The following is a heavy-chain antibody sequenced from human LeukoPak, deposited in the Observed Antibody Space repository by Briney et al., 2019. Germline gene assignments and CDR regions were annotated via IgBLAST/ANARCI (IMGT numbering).Heavy chain of an antibody. CDR3: ARDNTMVRGVDGHDAFDI. D-gene: IGHD3-10*01. V-gene: IGHV3-33*01. J-gene: IGHJ3*02. Sequence: GGSLRLSCAASGFTSSSYGMHWVRQAPGKGLEWVAVIWYDGSNKYYADSVKGRFTISRDNSKNTLYLQMNSLRAEDTAVYYCARDNTMVRGVDGHDAFDIWGQGTMVTVSS. CDR1: GFTSSSYG. CDR2: IWYDGSNK.